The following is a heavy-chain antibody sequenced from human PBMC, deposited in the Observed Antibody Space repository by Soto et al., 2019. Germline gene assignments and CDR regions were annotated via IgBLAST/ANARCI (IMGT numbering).Heavy chain of an antibody. J-gene: IGHJ6*02. D-gene: IGHD2-21*02. CDR1: GDTFSSYI. Sequence: QVQLVQSGAEVKKPGSSVRVSCRSSGDTFSSYIVNWLRLAPGRGLEWMGRVIPVLTTTDYAQNFRGRVTISADRSTNTVWLDLSSLGSDDTAVYYCARRRYCGYDCYHKHYYGMDVWGQGSLVTVAS. CDR2: VIPVLTTT. V-gene: IGHV1-69*08. CDR3: ARRRYCGYDCYHKHYYGMDV.